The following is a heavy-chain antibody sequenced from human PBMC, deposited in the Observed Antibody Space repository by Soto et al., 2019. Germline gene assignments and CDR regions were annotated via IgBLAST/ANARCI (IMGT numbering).Heavy chain of an antibody. J-gene: IGHJ4*01. V-gene: IGHV3-21*01. D-gene: IGHD6-19*01. Sequence: EVQLVESGGGLVKPGGSLRLSCAASGFTFSSYSMNWVRQAPGKGLEWVSSISSSSSYIYYADSVKGRFTISRDNAKNSLYLQMNSLRAEDTAVYYCARDGGIAVAGFLDYWGHGTLVTVSS. CDR2: ISSSSSYI. CDR3: ARDGGIAVAGFLDY. CDR1: GFTFSSYS.